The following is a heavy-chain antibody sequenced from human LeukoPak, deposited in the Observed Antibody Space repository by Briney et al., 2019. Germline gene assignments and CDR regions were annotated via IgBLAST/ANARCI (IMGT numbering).Heavy chain of an antibody. CDR3: ARAQGGDY. J-gene: IGHJ4*02. D-gene: IGHD1-26*01. V-gene: IGHV4-38-2*02. CDR2: IYHSGST. Sequence: SETLSLTCTVSGYSISSNYYWGWIRQPPGKGLEWIGSIYHSGSTYYNPSLKSRVTISVDTSKNQFSLKLSSVTAADTAVYYCARAQGGDYWGQGTLVTVSS. CDR1: GYSISSNYY.